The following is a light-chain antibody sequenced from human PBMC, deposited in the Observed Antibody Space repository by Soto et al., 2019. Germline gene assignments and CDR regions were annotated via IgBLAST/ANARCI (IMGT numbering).Light chain of an antibody. V-gene: IGKV3-20*01. Sequence: EIVLTQSPGTLSLSPGERATLSCRASQSVSRSYLAWYQQKPGRAPRLLIYGASSRATGIPDRFNGSGSGIDFTLTISRLEPDDFAVYYCHQYGSSPWTFGQGTKVEIK. CDR2: GAS. CDR1: QSVSRSY. J-gene: IGKJ1*01. CDR3: HQYGSSPWT.